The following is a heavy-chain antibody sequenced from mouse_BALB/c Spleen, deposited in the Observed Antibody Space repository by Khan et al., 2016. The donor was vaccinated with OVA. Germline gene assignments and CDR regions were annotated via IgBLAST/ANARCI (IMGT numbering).Heavy chain of an antibody. V-gene: IGHV1-7*01. CDR3: ARDRMDY. CDR1: GYTFTSYW. J-gene: IGHJ2*01. Sequence: QVQLQQPGAELAKPGASVQMSCKASGYTFTSYWMHWIKQRPGQGLTWIDYINPPSGYTDYNQQFKDTATLTAHKSSSTAYMQLSSLTSDDSAVYYCARDRMDYWGQGTALTVSS. CDR2: INPPSGYT.